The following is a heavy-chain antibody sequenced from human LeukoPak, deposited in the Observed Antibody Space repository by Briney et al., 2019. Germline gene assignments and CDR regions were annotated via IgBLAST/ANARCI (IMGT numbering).Heavy chain of an antibody. CDR3: ARERREQLLPPYTRSVTYFDY. V-gene: IGHV4-39*07. D-gene: IGHD2-2*01. Sequence: PSETLSLTCTVSGGSITSNSDYWGWIRQPPGKGLEWIGSIYYTGDTYYNPSLKRRVTISVDTSKNQFSLKLSSVTAADTAVYYCARERREQLLPPYTRSVTYFDYWGQGTLVTVSS. J-gene: IGHJ4*02. CDR2: IYYTGDT. CDR1: GGSITSNSDY.